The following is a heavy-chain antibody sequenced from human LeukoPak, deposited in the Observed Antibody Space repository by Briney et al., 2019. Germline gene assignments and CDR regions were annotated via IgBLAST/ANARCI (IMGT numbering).Heavy chain of an antibody. CDR1: GFTVSSND. Sequence: GGSLRLSCAASGFTVSSNDISWVRQAPGKGLEWVSVINSGGTTYFADSVKGRFTISRDDFKNTLYLQMNSLRAEDTAVYYCARDTPTSGFGEFIFYYYGLDVWGQGTTVTVSS. CDR2: INSGGTT. CDR3: ARDTPTSGFGEFIFYYYGLDV. J-gene: IGHJ6*02. D-gene: IGHD3-10*01. V-gene: IGHV3-66*01.